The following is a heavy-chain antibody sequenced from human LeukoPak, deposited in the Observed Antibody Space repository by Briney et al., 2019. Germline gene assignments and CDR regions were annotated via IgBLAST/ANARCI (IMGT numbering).Heavy chain of an antibody. J-gene: IGHJ4*02. CDR3: ARDLRGSYTSFDY. CDR2: IKQDGSEK. Sequence: GGSLRLSCAASGFTFSSYWMSWVRQAPGKGLEWVANIKQDGSEKYYVDSVKGRFTISRDNAKNSLYLQMNSRRAEDTAVYYCARDLRGSYTSFDYWGQGTLVTVSS. CDR1: GFTFSSYW. D-gene: IGHD1-26*01. V-gene: IGHV3-7*01.